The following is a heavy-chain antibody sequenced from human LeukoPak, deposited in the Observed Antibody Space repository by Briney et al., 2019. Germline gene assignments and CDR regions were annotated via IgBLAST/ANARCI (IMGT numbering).Heavy chain of an antibody. CDR3: ARDYSSYYGSGRGVLNAFDI. D-gene: IGHD3-10*01. V-gene: IGHV1-46*03. J-gene: IGHJ3*02. CDR1: GYTFTSYY. Sequence: ASVKVSCKASGYTFTSYYMHWVRQAPGQGLEWMGIINPSGGSTSYAQKFQGRVTMTRDTSTSTVYMELGSLRSEDTAVYYCARDYSSYYGSGRGVLNAFDIWGQGTMVTVSS. CDR2: INPSGGST.